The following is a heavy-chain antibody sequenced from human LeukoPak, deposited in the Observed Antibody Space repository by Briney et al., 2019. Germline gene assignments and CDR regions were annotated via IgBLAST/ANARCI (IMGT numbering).Heavy chain of an antibody. J-gene: IGHJ6*03. V-gene: IGHV5-51*01. Sequence: PGESLKISCKGSGYSFTSYWIGWVRQMPGKGLEWMGVIYPGDSDTTYSLSFQGQVTISADKSIRTAYLQWSSLKASDTAIYYCARLPPDCGGDCSSAYFYMDVWGKGTTVTDSS. CDR2: IYPGDSDT. CDR3: ARLPPDCGGDCSSAYFYMDV. D-gene: IGHD2-21*01. CDR1: GYSFTSYW.